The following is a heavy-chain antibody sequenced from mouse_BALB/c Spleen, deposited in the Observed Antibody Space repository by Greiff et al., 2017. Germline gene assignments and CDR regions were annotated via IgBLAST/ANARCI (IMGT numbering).Heavy chain of an antibody. V-gene: IGHV5-6-5*01. J-gene: IGHJ4*01. CDR1: GFTFSSYA. Sequence: EVKLEESGGGLVKPGGSLKLSCAASGFTFSSYAMSWVRQTPEKRLEWVASISSGGSTYYPDSVKGRFTISRDNARNILYLQMSSLRSEDTAMYYCARARYGNYDAMDYWGQGTSVTVSS. CDR2: ISSGGST. CDR3: ARARYGNYDAMDY. D-gene: IGHD2-10*02.